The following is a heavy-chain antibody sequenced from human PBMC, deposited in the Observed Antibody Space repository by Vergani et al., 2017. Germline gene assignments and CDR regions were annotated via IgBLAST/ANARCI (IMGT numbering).Heavy chain of an antibody. J-gene: IGHJ6*03. CDR3: ARASVPAAINYYYYYMDV. CDR1: GGSISSGSYY. Sequence: QVQLQESGPGLVKPSQTLSLTCTVSGGSISSGSYYWSWIRQPAGKGLEWIGRIYTSGSTNYNPSLKSRVTISVDTSKNQFSLKLSSVTAADTAVYYSARASVPAAINYYYYYMDVWGKGTTVTVSS. V-gene: IGHV4-61*02. CDR2: IYTSGST. D-gene: IGHD2-2*02.